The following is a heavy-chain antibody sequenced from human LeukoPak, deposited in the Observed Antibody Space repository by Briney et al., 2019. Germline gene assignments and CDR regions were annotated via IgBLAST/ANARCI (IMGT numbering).Heavy chain of an antibody. CDR1: GFTFSSYD. Sequence: GGSLRLSCAASGFTFSSYDMHWVRQATGKGLEWVSAIGTAGDTYYPGSVKGRFTISRENAKNSLYLQMNSLRAGDTAVYYCARDPGEVVVPAATKRDYWGQGTLVTVSS. V-gene: IGHV3-13*01. J-gene: IGHJ4*02. D-gene: IGHD2-2*01. CDR2: IGTAGDT. CDR3: ARDPGEVVVPAATKRDY.